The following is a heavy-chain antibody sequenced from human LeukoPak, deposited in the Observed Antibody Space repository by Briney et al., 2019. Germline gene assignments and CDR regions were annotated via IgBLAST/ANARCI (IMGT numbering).Heavy chain of an antibody. CDR2: IYYSGST. D-gene: IGHD3-10*01. CDR3: ARDDSITMVRGEI. CDR1: GGSISSGGYY. Sequence: SQTLSLTCTVSGGSISSGGYYWSWIRQHPGKGLEWIGYIYYSGSTYYNPSLKCRVTISVDTSKNQFSLKLSSVTAADTAVYYCARDDSITMVRGEIWGQGTLVTVSS. V-gene: IGHV4-31*03. J-gene: IGHJ4*02.